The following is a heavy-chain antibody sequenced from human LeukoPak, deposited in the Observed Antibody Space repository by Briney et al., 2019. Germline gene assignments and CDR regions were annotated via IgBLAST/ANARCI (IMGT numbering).Heavy chain of an antibody. CDR2: ISAYNGNT. CDR3: AQGVVPAAMDRVLYNWFDP. Sequence: AAVKVSCKASGYPFTTYDINWVRKATGQGLEWMGWISAYNGNTNYVQKLQCIVALPTNTSTSTAYMELRSMRSDDTAVYYGAQGVVPAAMDRVLYNWFDPWGQGTLVTVSS. D-gene: IGHD2-2*01. J-gene: IGHJ5*02. CDR1: GYPFTTYD. V-gene: IGHV1-18*01.